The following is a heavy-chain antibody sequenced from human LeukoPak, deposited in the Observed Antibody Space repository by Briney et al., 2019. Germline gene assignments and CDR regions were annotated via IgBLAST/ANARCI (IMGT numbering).Heavy chain of an antibody. CDR1: GGSISSSIYC. D-gene: IGHD2-15*01. CDR3: ATHNDIVVVVAASDDAFDI. V-gene: IGHV4-39*01. Sequence: PSETLSLTCTVSGGSISSSIYCWVWIPQPQGKGLVWIGSNYYSGSSYYNPSLKSRFTISEDTSKNQFSLKLSSVTAADTAVYYCATHNDIVVVVAASDDAFDIWGQGTMVTVSS. J-gene: IGHJ3*02. CDR2: NYYSGSS.